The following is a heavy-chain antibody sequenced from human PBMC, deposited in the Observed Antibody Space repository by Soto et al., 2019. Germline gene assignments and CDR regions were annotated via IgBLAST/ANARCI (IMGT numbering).Heavy chain of an antibody. CDR2: ISYDGSNK. Sequence: QVQLVESGGGVVQPGRSLRLSCAASGFTFSSYAMHWVRQAPGKGLEWVAVISYDGSNKYYADSVKGRFTISRDNSKNTLYLQMISLTAEDTALFYCARDRSGSSSGELDCWGQGTLVTVSS. J-gene: IGHJ4*02. D-gene: IGHD6-6*01. CDR3: ARDRSGSSSGELDC. CDR1: GFTFSSYA. V-gene: IGHV3-30-3*01.